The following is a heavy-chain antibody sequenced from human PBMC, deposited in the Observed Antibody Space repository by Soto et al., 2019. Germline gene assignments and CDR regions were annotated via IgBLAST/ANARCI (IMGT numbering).Heavy chain of an antibody. CDR2: IYPGDSDT. CDR1: GYSFTSYW. CDR3: ARPSSYCSSTSCDDYYYYGMDV. D-gene: IGHD2-2*01. J-gene: IGHJ6*02. V-gene: IGHV5-51*01. Sequence: GESLKISCKGSGYSFTSYWIGWVRQMPGKGLEWMGIIYPGDSDTRYSPSFQGQVTISADKSISTAYLQWSSLKASDTAMYYWARPSSYCSSTSCDDYYYYGMDVWGQGTTVTVSS.